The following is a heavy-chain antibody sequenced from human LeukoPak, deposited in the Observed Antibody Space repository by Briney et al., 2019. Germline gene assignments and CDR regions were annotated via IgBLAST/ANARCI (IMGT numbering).Heavy chain of an antibody. D-gene: IGHD1-26*01. Sequence: PSETLSLTCAVYGGSFSGNYWSWIRQPPWKGLEWIGEINHSGSTNYNPSLKSRVTISVDTSKNQFSLKLSSVTAADTAVYYCARGRILGASALGYWGQGTLVTVSS. J-gene: IGHJ4*02. CDR2: INHSGST. CDR1: GGSFSGNY. V-gene: IGHV4-34*01. CDR3: ARGRILGASALGY.